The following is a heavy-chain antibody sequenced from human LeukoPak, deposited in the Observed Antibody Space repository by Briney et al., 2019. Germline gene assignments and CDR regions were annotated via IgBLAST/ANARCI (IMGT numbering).Heavy chain of an antibody. CDR2: IRNDGTNK. Sequence: GGSLRLSCAASGFTFNSYGMNWVRQAPGKGLEWVAFIRNDGTNKYYAESVKGRFTISRDNSKNTLYLQMNSLRAEDTAVYYCAKGTSYNWNDGWFDPWGNGILVTVSS. D-gene: IGHD1-20*01. V-gene: IGHV3-30*02. CDR3: AKGTSYNWNDGWFDP. J-gene: IGHJ5*02. CDR1: GFTFNSYG.